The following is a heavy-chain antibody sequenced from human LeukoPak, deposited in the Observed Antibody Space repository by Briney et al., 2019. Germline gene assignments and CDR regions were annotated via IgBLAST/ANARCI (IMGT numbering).Heavy chain of an antibody. CDR2: TYYRLTWHH. CDR1: GDTVSSSIAV. CDR3: ARINWDDAFDI. J-gene: IGHJ3*02. V-gene: IGHV6-1*01. D-gene: IGHD1-1*01. Sequence: QTLSLTCAISGDTVSSSIAVWNWIRQSPSRGLEWLGKTYYRLTWHHDYAVSVTGRLTITPDTSKNQFSLQLNSVTPDDTAVYYCARINWDDAFDIWGQGTMVTVSS.